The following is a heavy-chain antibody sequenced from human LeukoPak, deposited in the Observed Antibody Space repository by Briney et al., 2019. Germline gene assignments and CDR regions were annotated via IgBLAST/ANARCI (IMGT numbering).Heavy chain of an antibody. CDR3: ARDFQGARYYDS. CDR1: GFTFSNYA. D-gene: IGHD2/OR15-2a*01. CDR2: IRGSGHST. V-gene: IGHV3-23*01. J-gene: IGHJ4*02. Sequence: GGSLRLSCAASGFTFSNYAMSWVRQAPGKGLEWVSSIRGSGHSTYYADSVKGRFTISRDNAKNSLYLQMNSLRAEDTALYYCARDFQGARYYDSWGQGTLVTVSS.